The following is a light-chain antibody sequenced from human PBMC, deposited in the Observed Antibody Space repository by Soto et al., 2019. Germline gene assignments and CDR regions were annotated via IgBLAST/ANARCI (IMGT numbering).Light chain of an antibody. CDR1: QSVSSN. CDR3: QQYGGSPLT. V-gene: IGKV3-15*01. Sequence: EIVMTQSPATLSVSPGERATLSCRASQSVSSNLAWYQQKPGQAPRLLIFGASTRATGIPARFSGSGSGTDFTLTISRLEPEDFALYHCQQYGGSPLTFGQGTRLEIK. CDR2: GAS. J-gene: IGKJ5*01.